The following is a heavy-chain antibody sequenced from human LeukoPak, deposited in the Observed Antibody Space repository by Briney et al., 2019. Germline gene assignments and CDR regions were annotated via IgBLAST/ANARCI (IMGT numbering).Heavy chain of an antibody. V-gene: IGHV3-21*04. D-gene: IGHD6-19*01. CDR3: AREVVDSSGWYYRWFDP. Sequence: GGSLRLSCAASGFTFSSYGMNWARQAPGKGLEWVSSITSSSSYIYYADSVKGRFTISRDNSKNTMFLQMSSLRVEDTAVYYCAREVVDSSGWYYRWFDPWGQGTLVTVSS. J-gene: IGHJ5*02. CDR2: ITSSSSYI. CDR1: GFTFSSYG.